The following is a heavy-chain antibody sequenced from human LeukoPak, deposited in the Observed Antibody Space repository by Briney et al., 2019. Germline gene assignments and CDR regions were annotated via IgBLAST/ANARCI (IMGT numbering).Heavy chain of an antibody. J-gene: IGHJ4*02. CDR1: GFIFSGSG. CDR3: ASQKRELDY. CDR2: IRYDGSKK. V-gene: IGHV3-30*02. D-gene: IGHD1-1*01. Sequence: GGSLRLSCAASGFIFSGSGMHWVRQAPGKGLAWVSFIRYDGSKKHYADSVRGRFTISRDNSENTLYLQMNNLRPEDSAIYYCASQKRELDYWGQGTRVTVSS.